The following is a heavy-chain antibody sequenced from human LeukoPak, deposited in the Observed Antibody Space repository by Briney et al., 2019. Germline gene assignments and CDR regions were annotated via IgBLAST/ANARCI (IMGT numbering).Heavy chain of an antibody. CDR1: GFTFSSYS. Sequence: PGGSLRLSCAASGFTFSSYSMNWVRQAPGKGLEWVSSISSSSSYIYYADSVKGRFTISRDNAKNSLYLQMNSLRAEDTAVYYCARAFTMPDAFDIWGQGTMVTVSS. CDR2: ISSSSSYI. V-gene: IGHV3-21*01. CDR3: ARAFTMPDAFDI. J-gene: IGHJ3*02. D-gene: IGHD3-10*01.